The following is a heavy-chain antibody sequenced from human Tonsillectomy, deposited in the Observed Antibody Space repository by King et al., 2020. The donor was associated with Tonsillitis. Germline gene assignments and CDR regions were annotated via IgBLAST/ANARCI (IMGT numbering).Heavy chain of an antibody. V-gene: IGHV3-30*18. D-gene: IGHD2-2*01. CDR2: ISYDGSNK. Sequence: VQLVESGGGVVQPGRSLRLSCAASGFTFSSYGMHWVRQAPGKGLEWVAGISYDGSNKYYADSVKGRFTISRDNSKNTLYLQMNSLRAEDTVVYYCAKDLGQVVVVPYGMDVWGQGTTVTVSS. CDR3: AKDLGQVVVVPYGMDV. J-gene: IGHJ6*02. CDR1: GFTFSSYG.